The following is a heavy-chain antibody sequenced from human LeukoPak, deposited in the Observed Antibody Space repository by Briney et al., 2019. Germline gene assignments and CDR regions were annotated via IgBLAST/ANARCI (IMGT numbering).Heavy chain of an antibody. J-gene: IGHJ5*02. D-gene: IGHD3-22*01. Sequence: ASVKVSCKVSGYTLTELSMHWVRQAPGKGLEWMGGFDPVDGETIYAQKFQGRVTMTEDTSTDTAYMELSSLRSEDTAVYYCATEFGYPQTNWFDPWGQGTLVTVSS. CDR1: GYTLTELS. V-gene: IGHV1-24*01. CDR2: FDPVDGET. CDR3: ATEFGYPQTNWFDP.